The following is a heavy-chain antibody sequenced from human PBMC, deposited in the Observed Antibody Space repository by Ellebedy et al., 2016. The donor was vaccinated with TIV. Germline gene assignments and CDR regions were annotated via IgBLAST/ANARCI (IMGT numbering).Heavy chain of an antibody. Sequence: PGGSLRLSCAASGFTFNNYWMSWVGQAPGKGPEWVANIKEDGSEKYYVDSVKGRFTISRDNAKNSLYLQMNSLRVEDTAVYYCARGGSVRGVTGYWGQGTLVTVSS. V-gene: IGHV3-7*03. CDR3: ARGGSVRGVTGY. D-gene: IGHD3-10*01. CDR1: GFTFNNYW. J-gene: IGHJ4*02. CDR2: IKEDGSEK.